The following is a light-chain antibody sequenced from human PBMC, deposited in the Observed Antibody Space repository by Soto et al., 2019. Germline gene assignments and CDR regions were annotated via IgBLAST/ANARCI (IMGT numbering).Light chain of an antibody. J-gene: IGKJ3*01. Sequence: EIVLTQSPATLSLSPGERANLSCRASQSVSSYLAWYQQKPGQAPRLLISDASNRATGIPARFSGSGSGTDFTLTISSLEPEDFAVYYCQQRSNWLFTFGPGTKVDIK. CDR2: DAS. CDR1: QSVSSY. CDR3: QQRSNWLFT. V-gene: IGKV3-11*01.